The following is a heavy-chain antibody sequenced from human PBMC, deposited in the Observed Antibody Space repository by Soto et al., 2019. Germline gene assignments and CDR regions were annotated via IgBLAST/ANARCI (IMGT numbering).Heavy chain of an antibody. J-gene: IGHJ5*02. V-gene: IGHV4-30-4*01. CDR3: ARAPYYYDSSGYYEIWFDP. CDR1: GGSISSGDYY. Sequence: PSETLSLTCTVSGGSISSGDYYWSWIRQPPGKGLERIGYIYYSGSTYYNPSLKSRVTISVDTSKNQFSLKLSSVTAADTAVYYCARAPYYYDSSGYYEIWFDPWGQGTLVTVSS. CDR2: IYYSGST. D-gene: IGHD3-22*01.